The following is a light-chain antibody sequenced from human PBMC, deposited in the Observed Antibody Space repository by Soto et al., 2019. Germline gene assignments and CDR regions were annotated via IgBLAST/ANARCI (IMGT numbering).Light chain of an antibody. CDR2: GVT. Sequence: QSALTQPASVSGSPGQSVTISCTGTSXDVGAYNYVSWYQQHPGEAPKLIIYGVTNRPSGVSYRFSGSKSDYTASLTISGLQAEDEADYYCSSYSTSFFYVFGTGTKVTVL. J-gene: IGLJ1*01. CDR1: SXDVGAYNY. CDR3: SSYSTSFFYV. V-gene: IGLV2-14*01.